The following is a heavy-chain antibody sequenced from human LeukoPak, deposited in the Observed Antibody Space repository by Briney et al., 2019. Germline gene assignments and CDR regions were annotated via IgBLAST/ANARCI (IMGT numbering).Heavy chain of an antibody. V-gene: IGHV3-7*03. CDR3: ATGLGYCSSTSCSHIPDFDY. D-gene: IGHD2-2*01. CDR2: IKQDGSEK. CDR1: EFTFSSHW. J-gene: IGHJ4*02. Sequence: PGGSLRLSCAASEFTFSSHWMSWVRQAPGKGLEWVANIKQDGSEKYYVDSVKGRFTISRDNAKNSLYLQMNSLRAEDTAVYYCATGLGYCSSTSCSHIPDFDYWGQGTLVTVSS.